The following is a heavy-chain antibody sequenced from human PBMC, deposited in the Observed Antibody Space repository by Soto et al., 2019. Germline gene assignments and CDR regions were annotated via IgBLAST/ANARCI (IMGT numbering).Heavy chain of an antibody. CDR2: IYYSGST. Sequence: QVQLQESGPGLVKPSQTLSLTCTVSGGSISSGGYYWSWIRQDPGKGLEWIGYIYYSGSTYYNPSLKSRVTISVDTSKNQFSLKLSSVTAADTAVYYCARDGYCSGGSCYDNWFDPWGPGTLVTVSS. CDR1: GGSISSGGYY. V-gene: IGHV4-31*03. J-gene: IGHJ5*02. D-gene: IGHD2-15*01. CDR3: ARDGYCSGGSCYDNWFDP.